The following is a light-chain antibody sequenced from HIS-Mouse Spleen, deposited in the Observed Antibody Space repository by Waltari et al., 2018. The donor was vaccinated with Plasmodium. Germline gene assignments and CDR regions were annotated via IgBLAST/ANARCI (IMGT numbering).Light chain of an antibody. Sequence: IPMTQSSSSLSASVGNRVTFTCQKSQDISNYLNWYQQKPGKAPKLLTYDSSNLETGIPSRFSGSGSGTDFTFTISSLQPEDIATYYCQQYDNLPLTFGGGTKVEIK. J-gene: IGKJ4*01. CDR1: QDISNY. CDR3: QQYDNLPLT. V-gene: IGKV1-33*01. CDR2: DSS.